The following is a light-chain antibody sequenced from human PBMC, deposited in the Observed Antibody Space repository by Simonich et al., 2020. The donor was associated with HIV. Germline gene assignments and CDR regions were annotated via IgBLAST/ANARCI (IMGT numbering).Light chain of an antibody. J-gene: IGLJ2*01. Sequence: QPVLTQSSSASASLGSSVKLTCTLSSGHSSYIIAWHQQQPGKAPRYLMKLEGSGSYNKGSGVPDRFSGSSSGADRYLSISNLQSEDEADYYCETWDTGIVVFGGGTKLTVL. CDR3: ETWDTGIVV. CDR2: LEGSGSY. CDR1: SGHSSYI. V-gene: IGLV4-60*03.